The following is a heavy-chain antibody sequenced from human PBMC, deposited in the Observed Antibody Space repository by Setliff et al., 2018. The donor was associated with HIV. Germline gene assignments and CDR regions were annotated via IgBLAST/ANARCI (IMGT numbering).Heavy chain of an antibody. Sequence: SETLSLTCTVSGGSITSSSNYWGWIRQPPGKGLEWIGSIYYSGSSYYNPSLKSRVTISVDTSKNQFSLKLSAVTAADTAVYYCARDHVFGSRTGFDPWGPGILVTVSS. CDR1: GGSITSSSNY. CDR3: ARDHVFGSRTGFDP. J-gene: IGHJ5*02. D-gene: IGHD3-10*01. V-gene: IGHV4-39*07. CDR2: IYYSGSS.